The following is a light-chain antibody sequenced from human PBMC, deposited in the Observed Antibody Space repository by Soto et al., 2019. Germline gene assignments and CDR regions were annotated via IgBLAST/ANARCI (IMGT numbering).Light chain of an antibody. Sequence: EIVLTQSPATLSLSPGERATLSCRASQSVNSNFAWYQQKPGQAPRLLIFDASNRATGIPARFSGSGSGTEFTLTISSLEPEDFAVYYCQQRSNWPPYTFGQGTKLEIK. CDR3: QQRSNWPPYT. J-gene: IGKJ2*01. V-gene: IGKV3-11*01. CDR1: QSVNSN. CDR2: DAS.